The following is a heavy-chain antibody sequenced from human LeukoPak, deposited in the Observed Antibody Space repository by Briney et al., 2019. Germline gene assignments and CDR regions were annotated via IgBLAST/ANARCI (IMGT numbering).Heavy chain of an antibody. CDR3: ARRPYYYDSSGYRDAFDI. J-gene: IGHJ3*02. CDR1: GGTFSSYA. Sequence: ASVKVSCKASGGTFSSYAISWVRQAPGQGLEWMGGIIPIFGTANYAQKSQGRVTITADESTSTAYMELSSLRSEDTAVYYCARRPYYYDSSGYRDAFDIWGQGTMVTVSS. CDR2: IIPIFGTA. D-gene: IGHD3-22*01. V-gene: IGHV1-69*13.